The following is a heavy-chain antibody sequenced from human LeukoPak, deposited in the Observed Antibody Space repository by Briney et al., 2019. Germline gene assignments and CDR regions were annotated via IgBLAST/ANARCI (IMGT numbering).Heavy chain of an antibody. CDR3: ARDGRGSRSSWFDP. CDR2: MYYSGST. J-gene: IGHJ5*02. Sequence: SETLSLTCTVSGGSISSYYWSWIRQPPGKGLEWIGYMYYSGSTNYNPSLKSRVTISVDMSKNQVSLKLSSVTAADTAVYYCARDGRGSRSSWFDPWGQGTLVIVSS. V-gene: IGHV4-59*01. CDR1: GGSISSYY. D-gene: IGHD3-10*01.